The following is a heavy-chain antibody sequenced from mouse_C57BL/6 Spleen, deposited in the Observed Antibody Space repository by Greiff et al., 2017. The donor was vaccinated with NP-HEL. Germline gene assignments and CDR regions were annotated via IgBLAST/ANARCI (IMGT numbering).Heavy chain of an antibody. J-gene: IGHJ4*01. D-gene: IGHD1-1*01. CDR3: ARSLYYYGSSYDAMDY. CDR2: IYPRDGST. CDR1: GYTFTDHT. Sequence: VQLQESDAELVKPGASVKISCKVSGYTFTDHTIHWMKQRPEQGLEWIGYIYPRDGSTKYNEKFKGKATLTADKSSSTAYMQLNSLTSEDSAVYFCARSLYYYGSSYDAMDYWGQGTSVTVSS. V-gene: IGHV1-78*01.